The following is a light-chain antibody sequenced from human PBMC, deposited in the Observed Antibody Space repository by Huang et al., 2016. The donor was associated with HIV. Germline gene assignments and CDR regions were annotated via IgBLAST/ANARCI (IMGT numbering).Light chain of an antibody. CDR1: QSVNSS. CDR2: GAS. V-gene: IGKV3-15*01. CDR3: QQYNNWLT. J-gene: IGKJ4*01. Sequence: EIVMTQSPAILSVSSGERATLSCRASQSVNSSLAWYQQKPGQAPRLLIYGASTRATGIPARFSGSGSGTDFTLTISSLQSEDFAIYYCQQYNNWLTFGGGTKVEIQ.